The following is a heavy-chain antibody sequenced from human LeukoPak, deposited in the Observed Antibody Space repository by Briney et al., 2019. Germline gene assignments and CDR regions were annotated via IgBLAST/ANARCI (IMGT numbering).Heavy chain of an antibody. D-gene: IGHD6-19*01. CDR3: AREGSSGCG. V-gene: IGHV3-53*01. CDR1: GFNFENYG. Sequence: PGGSLRLSCAMSGFNFENYGMHWVRHFPGKGLEWVSVIYSGGSTYYADSVKGRFTISRDNSKNTLYLQMNSLRAEDTAVYYCAREGSSGCGWGQGTLVTVSS. CDR2: IYSGGST. J-gene: IGHJ4*02.